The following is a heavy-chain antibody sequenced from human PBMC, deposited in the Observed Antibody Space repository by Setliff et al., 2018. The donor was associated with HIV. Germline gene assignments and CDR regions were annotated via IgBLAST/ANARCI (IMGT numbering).Heavy chain of an antibody. CDR3: AREFSWSAFYFDS. CDR1: GYTFTTSA. Sequence: ASVKVSCKASGYTFTTSAISWVRQAPGQELQWMGWSHTYNGNVNYARKFRGRVTMTTDAPTNTAFMELSNLRSDDTAIYYCAREFSWSAFYFDSWGQGTQVTSPQ. D-gene: IGHD2-8*02. V-gene: IGHV1-18*01. CDR2: SHTYNGNV. J-gene: IGHJ4*02.